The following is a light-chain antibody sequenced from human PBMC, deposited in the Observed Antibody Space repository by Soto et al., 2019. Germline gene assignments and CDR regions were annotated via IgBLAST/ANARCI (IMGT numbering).Light chain of an antibody. Sequence: QSALTQPRSVSGSPGQSVTISCTGTSSDVGGYNYVSWYQQHPGKAPKFMIYDVSERPSGVPDRFSGSTSGNTASLTISGLQAEDEADYYCCSYSGSPRYVFGTGTKLTVL. CDR2: DVS. CDR3: CSYSGSPRYV. V-gene: IGLV2-11*01. CDR1: SSDVGGYNY. J-gene: IGLJ1*01.